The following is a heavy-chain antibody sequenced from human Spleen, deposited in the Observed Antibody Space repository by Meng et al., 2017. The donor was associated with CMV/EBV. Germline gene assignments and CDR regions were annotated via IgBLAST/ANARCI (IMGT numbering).Heavy chain of an antibody. CDR3: AAGGSSFDY. CDR1: GGSMSSYY. Sequence: SETLSLTCTVSGGSMSSYYWSWIRQPPGKGLEWIGYIYYSGTTNYNPSLKSRVTASVDTPKNQFSLRVSSVTPADTAVYYCAAGGSSFDYWGRGTLVTVSS. V-gene: IGHV4-59*01. J-gene: IGHJ4*02. CDR2: IYYSGTT. D-gene: IGHD2-15*01.